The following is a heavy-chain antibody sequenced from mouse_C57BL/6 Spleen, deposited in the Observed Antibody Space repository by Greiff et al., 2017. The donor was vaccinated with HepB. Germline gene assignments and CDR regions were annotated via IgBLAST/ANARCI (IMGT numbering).Heavy chain of an antibody. J-gene: IGHJ2*01. CDR1: GYTFTDYE. V-gene: IGHV1-15*01. D-gene: IGHD2-1*01. CDR2: IDPETGGT. CDR3: TRVPLLGIDY. Sequence: VQLQESGAELVRPGASVTLSCKASGYTFTDYEMHWVKQTPVHGLEWIGAIDPETGGTAYNQKFKGKAILTADKSSSTAYMELRSLTSEDSAVYYCTRVPLLGIDYWGQGTTLTVSS.